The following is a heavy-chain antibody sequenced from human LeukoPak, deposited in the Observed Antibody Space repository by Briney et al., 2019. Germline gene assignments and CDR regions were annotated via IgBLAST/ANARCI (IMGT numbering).Heavy chain of an antibody. CDR3: ASLYSSRITDHP. J-gene: IGHJ5*02. V-gene: IGHV1-69*05. Sequence: SVKVSCKASGGTFSSYAISWVRQAPGQGLEWMGGIIPIFGTANYAQKFQGRVTMTRDTSISTAYMELSRLRSDDTAVYYCASLYSSRITDHPWGQGTLVTVSS. D-gene: IGHD3-10*01. CDR2: IIPIFGTA. CDR1: GGTFSSYA.